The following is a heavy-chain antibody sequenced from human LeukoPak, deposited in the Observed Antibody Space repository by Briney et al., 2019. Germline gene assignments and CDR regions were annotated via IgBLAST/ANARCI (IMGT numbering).Heavy chain of an antibody. CDR1: GFTFSSYG. CDR3: ARDGRIAARAFDY. V-gene: IGHV3-33*01. Sequence: GGSLRLSCAASGFTFSSYGMHWVRQAPGKGLEWVAVIWYDGSNKYYADSVKGRFTISRDNSKNTLYLQMNSLRAEDTAVYYCARDGRIAARAFDYWGQGTLVTVSS. D-gene: IGHD6-6*01. CDR2: IWYDGSNK. J-gene: IGHJ4*02.